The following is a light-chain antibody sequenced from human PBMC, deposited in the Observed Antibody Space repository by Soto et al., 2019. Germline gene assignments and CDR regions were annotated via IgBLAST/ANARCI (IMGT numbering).Light chain of an antibody. J-gene: IGKJ1*01. CDR2: DAS. Sequence: DIQMTPSPSTLSASVGDRVTITCRASQSIGRFLAWYQHQPGKAPKLLIYDASTLESGVPSRFSGTGSGTEFTFSITSLQPEDFGTYYCQQCYMGWTFGQGTKVDFK. CDR1: QSIGRF. CDR3: QQCYMGWT. V-gene: IGKV1-5*01.